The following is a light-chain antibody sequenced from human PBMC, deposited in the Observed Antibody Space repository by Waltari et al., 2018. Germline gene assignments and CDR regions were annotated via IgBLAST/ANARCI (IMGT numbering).Light chain of an antibody. CDR3: QQYYGSSWT. CDR1: QSVLYSSNNKNY. Sequence: DIVMTQSPDSLAVSLGARATISCKSSQSVLYSSNNKNYLAWYQQKPGQPPKLLIYWAASRQSGVPDRLSGSGSGTDYSLTISSLQAEDVAVYYCQQYYGSSWTFGQGTKVEIK. CDR2: WAA. V-gene: IGKV4-1*01. J-gene: IGKJ1*01.